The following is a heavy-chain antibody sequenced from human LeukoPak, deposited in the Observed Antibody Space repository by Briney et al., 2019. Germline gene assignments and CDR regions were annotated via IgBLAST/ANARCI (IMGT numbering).Heavy chain of an antibody. CDR3: AREGRPYYDFWSGSRPFDY. J-gene: IGHJ4*02. CDR2: IYYSGST. CDR1: GGSISSSSYY. V-gene: IGHV4-39*07. D-gene: IGHD3-3*01. Sequence: SETLSLTCTVSGGSISSSSYYWGWIRQPPGKGLEWIGSIYYSGSTYYNPSLKSRVTISVDTSKNQFSLKLSSVTAADTAVYYCAREGRPYYDFWSGSRPFDYWGQGTLVTVSS.